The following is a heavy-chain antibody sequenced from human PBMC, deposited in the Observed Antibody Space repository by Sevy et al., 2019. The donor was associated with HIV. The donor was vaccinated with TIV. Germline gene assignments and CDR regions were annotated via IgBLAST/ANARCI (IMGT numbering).Heavy chain of an antibody. CDR1: GFTFSSYA. J-gene: IGHJ3*02. CDR3: VKGGVVAATGAFDI. V-gene: IGHV3-64D*06. Sequence: GGSLRLSCSASGFTFSSYAMYWVRQAPGKGLEYVSAISSNGGSTYYADSVKGRFTISRDNSKNTLYLQMSSLRAEDTAVYYCVKGGVVAATGAFDIWGQGTMVTVSS. D-gene: IGHD2-15*01. CDR2: ISSNGGST.